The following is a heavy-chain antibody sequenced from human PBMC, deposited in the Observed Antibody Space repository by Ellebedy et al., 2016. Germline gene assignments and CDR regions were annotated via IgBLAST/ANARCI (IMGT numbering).Heavy chain of an antibody. CDR1: GFTFGNFF. V-gene: IGHV3-23*01. CDR3: RQGHYFDQ. CDR2: ISGDGDTI. Sequence: GGSLRLXXVASGFTFGNFFMSWVRQAPGGGLEWISTISGDGDTIVSADSVKGRFTISRDNSKNTLYLQMNNLRVDDTALYYCRQGHYFDQWGQGALVTVSS. J-gene: IGHJ4*02.